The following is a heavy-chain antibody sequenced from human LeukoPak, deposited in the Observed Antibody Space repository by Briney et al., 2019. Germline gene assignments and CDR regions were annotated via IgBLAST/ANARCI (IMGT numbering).Heavy chain of an antibody. CDR2: IYYSGST. D-gene: IGHD6-13*01. Sequence: SETLSLTCTVSGGSISSSSYYWGRIRQPPGKGLEWIGTIYYSGSTYYNPSLKSRATISVDTSKNQFSLKLRSVTAADTAVYYCATGYTSNCPYNWGQGTLVTVSS. V-gene: IGHV4-39*01. J-gene: IGHJ4*02. CDR1: GGSISSSSYY. CDR3: ATGYTSNCPYN.